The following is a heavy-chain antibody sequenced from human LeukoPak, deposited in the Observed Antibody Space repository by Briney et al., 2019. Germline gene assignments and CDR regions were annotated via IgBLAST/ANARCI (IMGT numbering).Heavy chain of an antibody. J-gene: IGHJ4*02. V-gene: IGHV4-59*01. CDR2: IYHSGST. CDR1: GGSISSYY. Sequence: SETLSLTCTVSGGSISSYYWSWIRQPPGKRLEWIGYIYHSGSTNYNSSLKSRVTISVDTSKNQFSLKLSSVTAADTAVYYCARGLMMAVAGRGEFHYWGQGTLVTVSS. D-gene: IGHD6-13*01. CDR3: ARGLMMAVAGRGEFHY.